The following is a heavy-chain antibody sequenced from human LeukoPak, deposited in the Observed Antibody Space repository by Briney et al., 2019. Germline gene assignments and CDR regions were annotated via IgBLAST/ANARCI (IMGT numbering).Heavy chain of an antibody. Sequence: SETLSLTCAVSGGSICSGGYSWSWIRQPPGKGLEWIGYIYHSGSTYYNPSLKSRVTISVDRSKNQFSLKLSSVTAADTAVYYCARYRPDHPFDYWGQGTLVTVSS. CDR2: IYHSGST. CDR1: GGSICSGGYS. D-gene: IGHD3-16*02. V-gene: IGHV4-30-2*01. J-gene: IGHJ4*02. CDR3: ARYRPDHPFDY.